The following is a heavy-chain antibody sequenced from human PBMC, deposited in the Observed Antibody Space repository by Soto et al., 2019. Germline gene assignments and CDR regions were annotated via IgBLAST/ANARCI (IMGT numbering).Heavy chain of an antibody. V-gene: IGHV4-30-4*01. J-gene: IGHJ5*02. D-gene: IGHD1-7*01. CDR3: ARGEDRNYLGFDP. CDR2: IYYSGST. Sequence: PSETLSLTCTVSGGSISSGDYYWSWIRQPPGKGLEWIGYIYYSGSTYYNPSLKSRVTISVDTSKNQFSLKLSSVTAADTAVYYCARGEDRNYLGFDPWGQGTLVTVSS. CDR1: GGSISSGDYY.